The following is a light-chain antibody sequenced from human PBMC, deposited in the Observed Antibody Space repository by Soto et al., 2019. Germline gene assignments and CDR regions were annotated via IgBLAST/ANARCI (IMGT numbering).Light chain of an antibody. CDR3: QQSYSATWT. CDR2: AAS. CDR1: QGISTY. J-gene: IGKJ1*01. V-gene: IGKV1-39*01. Sequence: DIQMTQSPSSLSASVGDRVTITCRASQGISTYLNWYLQKPGKAPKLLIYAASSLQSGVPSRFSGSGSETDFTLTISSLQPEDFATYSCQQSYSATWTFGQGTKAEIQ.